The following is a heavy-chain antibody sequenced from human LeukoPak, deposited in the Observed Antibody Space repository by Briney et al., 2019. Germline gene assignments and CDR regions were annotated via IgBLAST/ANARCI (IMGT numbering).Heavy chain of an antibody. V-gene: IGHV4-61*08. D-gene: IGHD5-18*01. CDR1: GGSMSSGGYY. J-gene: IGHJ4*02. Sequence: PSETLSLTCTVSGGSMSSGGYYWNWVRQPPGKGLEWIGYIYKSGSTIYNPSLKGRVTILLDTSKNQFSLKLTSLTAADTAMYYCAREGNSYGYRPVDYWGQGTLVTVSS. CDR2: IYKSGST. CDR3: AREGNSYGYRPVDY.